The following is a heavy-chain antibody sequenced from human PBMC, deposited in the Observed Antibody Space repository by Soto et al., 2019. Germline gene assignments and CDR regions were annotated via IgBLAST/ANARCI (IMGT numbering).Heavy chain of an antibody. CDR1: GGTFSSYA. CDR2: IIPIFGTA. Sequence: QVQLVQSGAEVKKPGSSVKVSCKASGGTFSSYAISWVRQAPGQGLEWMGGIIPIFGTANYAQKFQGRVTITADESTSTAYMELSSLRSEDTAVYYCARDHYYYDSSGSEFLDYYYYGMDVWGQGTTVTVSS. V-gene: IGHV1-69*01. CDR3: ARDHYYYDSSGSEFLDYYYYGMDV. D-gene: IGHD3-22*01. J-gene: IGHJ6*02.